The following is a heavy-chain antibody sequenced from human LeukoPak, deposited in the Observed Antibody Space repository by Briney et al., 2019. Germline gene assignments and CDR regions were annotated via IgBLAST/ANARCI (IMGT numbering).Heavy chain of an antibody. CDR3: TRNGYFSHDY. V-gene: IGHV4-4*02. J-gene: IGHJ4*02. CDR1: GFTFSTYW. Sequence: GSLRLSCSASGFTFSTYWMSWVRQPPGKGLEWIGEIYHSGSTNYNPSLKSRVTISVDKSKNQFSLEVSSVTAADTAMYYCTRNGYFSHDYWGQGTLVTVSS. CDR2: IYHSGST. D-gene: IGHD3-22*01.